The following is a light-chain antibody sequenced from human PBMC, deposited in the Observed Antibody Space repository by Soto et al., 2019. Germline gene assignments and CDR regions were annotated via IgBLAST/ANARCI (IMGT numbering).Light chain of an antibody. J-gene: IGKJ5*01. CDR2: GTS. CDR1: QSVGNN. V-gene: IGKV3-15*01. Sequence: EIVLTQSPATLSVSPGERATLSCRASQSVGNNFAWYQQKPGQAPRLLIFGTSTRATGVPARFSGSGSGTEFTLTISSLQSEDFAVYYCQQYNNWPPITFGQGTRLEIK. CDR3: QQYNNWPPIT.